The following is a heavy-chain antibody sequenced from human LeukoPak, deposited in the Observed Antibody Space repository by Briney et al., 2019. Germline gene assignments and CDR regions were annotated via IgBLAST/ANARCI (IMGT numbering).Heavy chain of an antibody. CDR3: AKDWSGVRPTAMNY. D-gene: IGHD3-3*01. Sequence: QPGGSLRLSCAASGFSFSHYGMHWVRQAPGKGLEWVAHISFDGYNQLYADSVKGRFTISRDNSANTLFLQMNNLTVADTAVYFCAKDWSGVRPTAMNYWGRGSLVAVS. CDR2: ISFDGYNQ. V-gene: IGHV3-30*18. CDR1: GFSFSHYG. J-gene: IGHJ4*02.